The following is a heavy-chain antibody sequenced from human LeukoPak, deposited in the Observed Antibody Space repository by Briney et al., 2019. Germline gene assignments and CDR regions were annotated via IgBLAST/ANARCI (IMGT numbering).Heavy chain of an antibody. V-gene: IGHV3-23*01. CDR3: AKGGIWYYDSSGYNYFDY. CDR1: GFTFSSYG. Sequence: GGTLRLSCAASGFTFSSYGMSWVRQAPGKGLEWVSAISGSGGSTYYADSVKGRFTISRDNSKNTLYLQMNSLRAEDTAVYYCAKGGIWYYDSSGYNYFDYWGQGTLVTVSS. D-gene: IGHD3-22*01. CDR2: ISGSGGST. J-gene: IGHJ4*02.